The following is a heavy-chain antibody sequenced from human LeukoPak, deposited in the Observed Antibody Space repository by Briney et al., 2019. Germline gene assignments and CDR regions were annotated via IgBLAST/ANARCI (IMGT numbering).Heavy chain of an antibody. CDR3: ASLYSYGFGGEFDY. J-gene: IGHJ4*02. V-gene: IGHV3-74*01. Sequence: GGSLRLSCAASGFTFSSYWMHWVRQAPGKGLVWVSRINRDGSSTSYADSVKGRFTISRDNAKNTLYLQMNSLRAEDTAVYYCASLYSYGFGGEFDYWGQGTLVTVSS. D-gene: IGHD5-18*01. CDR1: GFTFSSYW. CDR2: INRDGSST.